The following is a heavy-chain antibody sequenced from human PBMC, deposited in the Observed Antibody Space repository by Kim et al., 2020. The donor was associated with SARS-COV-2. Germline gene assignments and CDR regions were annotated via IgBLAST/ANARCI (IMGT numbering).Heavy chain of an antibody. D-gene: IGHD3-10*01. Sequence: GESLKISCKGSGYSFTSYWIGWVRQMPGKGLEWMGIIYPGDSDTRYSPSFQGQVTISADKSISTAYLQWSSLKASDTAMYYCARPGWPYGSGSSLYYFDYWGQGTLVTVSS. CDR2: IYPGDSDT. J-gene: IGHJ4*02. CDR3: ARPGWPYGSGSSLYYFDY. CDR1: GYSFTSYW. V-gene: IGHV5-51*01.